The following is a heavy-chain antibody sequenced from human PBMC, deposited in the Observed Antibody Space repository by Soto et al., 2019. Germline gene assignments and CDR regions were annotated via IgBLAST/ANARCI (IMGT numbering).Heavy chain of an antibody. J-gene: IGHJ4*02. V-gene: IGHV1-69*13. CDR1: GGTLSTYA. D-gene: IGHD3-22*01. Sequence: GFPVKLACKASGGTLSTYASDWGRQAPGQGLEWMGGIIPLFGTAKYAQNFQGRITSTADESTNTAYMELRSLRSQDTAVYYCARGVRYDSSGYYYFYWGQRTLGTVGS. CDR2: IIPLFGTA. CDR3: ARGVRYDSSGYYYFY.